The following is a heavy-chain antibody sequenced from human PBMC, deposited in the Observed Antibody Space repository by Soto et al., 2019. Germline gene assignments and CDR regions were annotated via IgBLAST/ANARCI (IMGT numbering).Heavy chain of an antibody. CDR3: ARLGGSYAVPHFDY. CDR2: MYNTGST. D-gene: IGHD1-26*01. Sequence: ASETLSLTCTVSGGSISGYYWSWIRQPPGKGLEWIGYMYNTGSTVYNPSFKSRVTISVDTSKNQFSLKLNSVTAADTAVYYCARLGGSYAVPHFDYWGQGTLVTVSS. V-gene: IGHV4-59*01. CDR1: GGSISGYY. J-gene: IGHJ4*02.